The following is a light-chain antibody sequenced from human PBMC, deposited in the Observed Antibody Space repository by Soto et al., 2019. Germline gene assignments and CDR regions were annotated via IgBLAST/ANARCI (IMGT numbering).Light chain of an antibody. V-gene: IGKV1-27*01. CDR3: QKYVSVPLT. J-gene: IGKJ4*01. CDR2: AAS. Sequence: DIQMTQSPSSLSASVGDRVTITCRASQGIKNYLAWYQQKTGKVPKLLIFAASTLQSGVPFRFSGSGSGTDFTLTIRSLQPEDVATYYCQKYVSVPLTFGGGTRVELK. CDR1: QGIKNY.